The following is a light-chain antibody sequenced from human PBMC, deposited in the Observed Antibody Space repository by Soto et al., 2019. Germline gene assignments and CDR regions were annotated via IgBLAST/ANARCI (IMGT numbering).Light chain of an antibody. CDR3: QQYNSYPYT. Sequence: DIQMTQSPSTLSASVGDRVTITCRASQSISSWLAWYQQKPGKAPKLLIYKAFSLESGVPSRFSGSGSGTEFSLTISSLQTDDVATYYCQQYNSYPYTFGQGTKLEIK. V-gene: IGKV1-5*03. CDR1: QSISSW. CDR2: KAF. J-gene: IGKJ2*01.